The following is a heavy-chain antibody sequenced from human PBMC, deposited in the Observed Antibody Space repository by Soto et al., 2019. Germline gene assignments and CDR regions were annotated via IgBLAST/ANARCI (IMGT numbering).Heavy chain of an antibody. V-gene: IGHV3-48*01. J-gene: IGHJ6*03. CDR3: AREGSTTVTTLVDYYYYMDV. Sequence: GGSLRLSCAASGFTFGSYSMNWVRQAPGKGLEWVSYISSSSSTIYYADSVKGRFTISRDNAKNSLYLQMNSLRAEDTAVYYCAREGSTTVTTLVDYYYYMDVWGKGTTVTVSS. CDR2: ISSSSSTI. CDR1: GFTFGSYS. D-gene: IGHD4-4*01.